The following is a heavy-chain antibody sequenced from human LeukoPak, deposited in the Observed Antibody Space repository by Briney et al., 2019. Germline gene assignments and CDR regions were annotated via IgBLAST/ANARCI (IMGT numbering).Heavy chain of an antibody. V-gene: IGHV3-53*01. CDR1: GFTVSSDY. CDR3: ARDAYRYENDGFSDN. CDR2: IYSGGNT. J-gene: IGHJ1*01. D-gene: IGHD3/OR15-3a*01. Sequence: GGSLRLSCAASGFTVSSDYMAWVRQAPGKGLDWVSIIYSGGNTYYADSVKGRFTISRDSSKNILYLQMNNLRAEDTAVYYCARDAYRYENDGFSDNWGQGTLVTVSS.